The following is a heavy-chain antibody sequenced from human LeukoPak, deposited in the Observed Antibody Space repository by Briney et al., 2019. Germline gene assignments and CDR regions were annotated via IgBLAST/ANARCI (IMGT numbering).Heavy chain of an antibody. Sequence: VASVKVSCKASGYTFTSYDINWVRQATGQGLEWMGWMNPNSGNTGYAQKFQGGVTMTRNTSISTAYMELSSLRSEDTAVYYCARILRITMVRGVIGYWGQGTLVTVSS. V-gene: IGHV1-8*01. D-gene: IGHD3-10*01. CDR1: GYTFTSYD. CDR2: MNPNSGNT. CDR3: ARILRITMVRGVIGY. J-gene: IGHJ4*02.